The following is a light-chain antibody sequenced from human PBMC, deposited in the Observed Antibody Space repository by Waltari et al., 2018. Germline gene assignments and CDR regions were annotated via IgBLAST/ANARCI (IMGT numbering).Light chain of an antibody. CDR3: LQDHDYPYS. CDR2: GGS. CDR1: QDIGNE. Sequence: AIQLTQFPSSLSAAVGDRVTIICRASQDIGNELGWYQQKPGIAPKPLIYGGSLLQDGVPSRCSGSGSGTDFTLTISSLQPEDFASYLCLQDHDYPYSFGHGTKLE. J-gene: IGKJ2*01. V-gene: IGKV1-6*01.